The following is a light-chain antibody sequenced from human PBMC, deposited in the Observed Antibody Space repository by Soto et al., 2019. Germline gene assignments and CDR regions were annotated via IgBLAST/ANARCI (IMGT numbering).Light chain of an antibody. CDR3: QHYGSALFT. CDR1: QSFSSSY. Sequence: EIVLTQSPGTLSLSPGVRATLSCRASQSFSSSYLAWYQQKPGQALRLLIYGASSRATGIPDRFSGSGSGTDFTLTISSLEPEDVAVYYCQHYGSALFTFGPGTRVDVK. J-gene: IGKJ3*01. V-gene: IGKV3-20*01. CDR2: GAS.